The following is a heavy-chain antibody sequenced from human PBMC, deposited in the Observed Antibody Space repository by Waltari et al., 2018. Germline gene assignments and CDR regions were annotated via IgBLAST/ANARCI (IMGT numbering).Heavy chain of an antibody. Sequence: EVQLVESGGGLVQPGRSLRLSCAASGFTFDDYSMHWVRQAPGKGLEWVSGISWNSGSIGYADSVKGRFTISRDNAKNSLYLQMNSLRAEDMALYYCAKATLGGTDAFDIWGQGTMVTVSS. CDR2: ISWNSGSI. D-gene: IGHD2-15*01. CDR3: AKATLGGTDAFDI. V-gene: IGHV3-9*03. J-gene: IGHJ3*02. CDR1: GFTFDDYS.